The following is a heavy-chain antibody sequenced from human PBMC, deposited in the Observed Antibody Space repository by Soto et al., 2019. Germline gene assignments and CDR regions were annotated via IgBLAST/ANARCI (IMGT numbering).Heavy chain of an antibody. CDR1: GGSISSSSYY. D-gene: IGHD3-9*01. J-gene: IGHJ5*02. V-gene: IGHV4-39*01. Sequence: PSETLSLTCTVSGGSISSSSYYWGWIRQPPGKGLEWIGSIYYGGSTYYNPSLKSRVTISVDTSKNQFSLKLSSVTAADTAVYYCARRGGYDILTGPSFNWFDPWGQGTLVTVSS. CDR3: ARRGGYDILTGPSFNWFDP. CDR2: IYYGGST.